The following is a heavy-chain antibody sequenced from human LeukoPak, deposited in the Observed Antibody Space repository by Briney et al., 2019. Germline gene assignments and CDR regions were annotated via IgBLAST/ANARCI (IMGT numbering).Heavy chain of an antibody. CDR3: ARDFVFDVIRDYYFAY. Sequence: GGSLRLSCAASGFTFSSYSMTWVRQAPGKGLEWVSSISSSSSYIYYADSVKGRFTISRDNAKNSLYLQMNSLRAEDTAVYYCARDFVFDVIRDYYFAYWGQGTLVTVSS. CDR2: ISSSSSYI. J-gene: IGHJ4*02. CDR1: GFTFSSYS. D-gene: IGHD2/OR15-2a*01. V-gene: IGHV3-21*01.